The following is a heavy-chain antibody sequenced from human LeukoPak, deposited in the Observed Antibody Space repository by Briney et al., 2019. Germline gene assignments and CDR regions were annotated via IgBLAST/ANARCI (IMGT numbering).Heavy chain of an antibody. D-gene: IGHD6-13*01. CDR2: INHSGST. J-gene: IGHJ4*02. CDR3: ARGSSSWYEKGDYFDY. V-gene: IGHV4-34*01. CDR1: GGSFSGYY. Sequence: SETLSLTGAVYGGSFSGYYWSWIRQPPGKGLEWIGEINHSGSTNYNPSLKSRVTISVDTSKNQFSLKLSSVTAADTAVYYCARGSSSWYEKGDYFDYWGQGTLVTVSS.